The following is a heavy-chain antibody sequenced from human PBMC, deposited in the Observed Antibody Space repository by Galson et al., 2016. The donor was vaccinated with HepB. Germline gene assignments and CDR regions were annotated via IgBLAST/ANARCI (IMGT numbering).Heavy chain of an antibody. V-gene: IGHV3-23*01. CDR3: AKFQMAVTGNVGYFDY. CDR1: GFTFDTHA. J-gene: IGHJ4*02. D-gene: IGHD6-19*01. CDR2: ISGIGLKT. Sequence: SLRLSCAASGFTFDTHAMNWVRQAPGKGLEWVSAISGIGLKTDYADSVKGRFTIFRGNSKNTVSLQMSNLRVGDTAVYYCAKFQMAVTGNVGYFDYWGQGALVTVSS.